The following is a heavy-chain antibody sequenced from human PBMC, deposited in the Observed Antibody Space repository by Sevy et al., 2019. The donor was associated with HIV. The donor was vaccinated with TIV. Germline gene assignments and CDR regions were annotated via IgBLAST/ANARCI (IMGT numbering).Heavy chain of an antibody. CDR3: ARRGRYNDSSGYYFDY. CDR1: GYTFTGYY. CDR2: LNPKSGGT. V-gene: IGHV1-2*02. D-gene: IGHD3-22*01. Sequence: ASVKVSCKASGYTFTGYYMHWVRQAPGQGLEWMGWLNPKSGGTYFAQKFQGRVTTTRDTSISTAYMELSGLRFDDTAVYFCARRGRYNDSSGYYFDYWGQGSLVTVSS. J-gene: IGHJ4*02.